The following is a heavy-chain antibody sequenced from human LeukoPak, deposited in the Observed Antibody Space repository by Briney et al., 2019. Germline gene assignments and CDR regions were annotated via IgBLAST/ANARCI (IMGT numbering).Heavy chain of an antibody. CDR3: ARDWKETTVTTGYFDL. CDR2: ITTSSRYI. Sequence: PGGSLRLSCAASPFTFSSYSLNWVRQAPGKGLEWVSSITTSSRYIYYADSVKGRFTISRDNAKNSLYLQMNSLRAEDTAVYYCARDWKETTVTTGYFDLWGRGTLVTVSS. CDR1: PFTFSSYS. V-gene: IGHV3-21*01. J-gene: IGHJ2*01. D-gene: IGHD4-11*01.